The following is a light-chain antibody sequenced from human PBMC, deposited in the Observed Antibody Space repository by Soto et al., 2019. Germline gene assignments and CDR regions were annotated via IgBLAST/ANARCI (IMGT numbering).Light chain of an antibody. V-gene: IGKV3-20*01. CDR1: QSVSSSY. Sequence: ETVLTQSPGTLSLSPGERATLSCRASQSVSSSYLAWYRQKPGQAPRLLIYGASSRATGIPDRFSGSGCGTEITLTISRREPEDFAVYYCQQYVSSPPSWTFGQGTKVEI. J-gene: IGKJ1*01. CDR3: QQYVSSPPSWT. CDR2: GAS.